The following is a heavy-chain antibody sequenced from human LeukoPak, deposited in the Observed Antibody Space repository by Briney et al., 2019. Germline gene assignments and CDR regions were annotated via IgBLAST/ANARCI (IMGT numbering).Heavy chain of an antibody. Sequence: SGTLSLTCTVSGGSISSYYWSWIRQPPGKGLEWIGYIYTSGSTNYNPSLKSRVTISVDTSKNQFSLKLSSVTAADTAVYYCARLPIKTRGAFDIWGQGTMVTVSS. CDR2: IYTSGST. CDR1: GGSISSYY. J-gene: IGHJ3*02. CDR3: ARLPIKTRGAFDI. D-gene: IGHD3-10*01. V-gene: IGHV4-4*09.